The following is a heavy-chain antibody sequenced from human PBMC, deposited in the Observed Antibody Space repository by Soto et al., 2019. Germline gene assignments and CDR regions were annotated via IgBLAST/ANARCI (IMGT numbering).Heavy chain of an antibody. V-gene: IGHV3-30-3*01. J-gene: IGHJ6*02. CDR3: ARDMREGTAHYYGSGSYFNYYYGMDV. D-gene: IGHD3-10*01. CDR1: GFTFSTYG. Sequence: GGSLRLSCAASGFTFSTYGMHWVRQAPGKGLEWVAVISYDGNNKDYADSVKGRFTISRGNSKNTLYLQMNSLRVEDTAVYYCARDMREGTAHYYGSGSYFNYYYGMDVWGQGTTVTVSS. CDR2: ISYDGNNK.